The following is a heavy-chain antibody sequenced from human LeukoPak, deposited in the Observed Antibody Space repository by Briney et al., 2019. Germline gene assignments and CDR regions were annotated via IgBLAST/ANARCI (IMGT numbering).Heavy chain of an antibody. CDR1: GFTFDDYA. CDR2: ISWNSGSI. D-gene: IGHD5-12*01. Sequence: GGSLRLSCAASGFTFDDYAMHWVRQAPGKGLEWVSGISWNSGSIGYADSVKGRFTISRDNAKNSLYLQMNSLRAEDTALYYCAKDIGVDIVPRIGYFQHWGQGTLVTVSS. J-gene: IGHJ1*01. CDR3: AKDIGVDIVPRIGYFQH. V-gene: IGHV3-9*01.